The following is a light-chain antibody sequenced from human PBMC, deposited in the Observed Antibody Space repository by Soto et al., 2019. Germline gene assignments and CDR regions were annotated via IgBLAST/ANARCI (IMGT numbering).Light chain of an antibody. CDR1: QTVSSSY. CDR3: QQYGSSPRT. Sequence: EIVLTQSPGTLSLSPGERATLSCRASQTVSSSYLAWYQQKPGQAPRLLIYGASNRATGIPDRFGGSGSGADFTLTISRLEPEDFALYYCQQYGSSPRTFGQGTKVEI. V-gene: IGKV3-20*01. CDR2: GAS. J-gene: IGKJ1*01.